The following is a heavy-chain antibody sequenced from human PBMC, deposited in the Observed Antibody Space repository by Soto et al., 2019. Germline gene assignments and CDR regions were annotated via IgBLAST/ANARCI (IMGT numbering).Heavy chain of an antibody. D-gene: IGHD2-2*01. J-gene: IGHJ5*02. CDR2: INHSGST. CDR1: GGSFSGYY. Sequence: KPSETLSLTCAVYGGSFSGYYWSWIRQPPGKGLEWIGEINHSGSTNYNPSLKSRVTISVDTSKSQFSLKLSSVTAADTAVYYCAKGQLLYNWFDPWGQGTLVTVSS. CDR3: AKGQLLYNWFDP. V-gene: IGHV4-34*01.